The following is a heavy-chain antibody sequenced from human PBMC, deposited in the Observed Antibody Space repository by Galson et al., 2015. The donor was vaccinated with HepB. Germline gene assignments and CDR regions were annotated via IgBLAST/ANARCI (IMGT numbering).Heavy chain of an antibody. D-gene: IGHD3-3*01. CDR1: GFSLSTSGVG. CDR3: AHVRSYDFWSGYRDWVDY. CDR2: IYWDDDK. V-gene: IGHV2-5*02. J-gene: IGHJ4*02. Sequence: PALVKPTQTLTLPCTFSGFSLSTSGVGVGWIRQPPGKALEWLALIYWDDDKRYSPSLKSRLTITKDTSKNQVVLTMTNMDPVDTATYYCAHVRSYDFWSGYRDWVDYWGQGTLVTVSS.